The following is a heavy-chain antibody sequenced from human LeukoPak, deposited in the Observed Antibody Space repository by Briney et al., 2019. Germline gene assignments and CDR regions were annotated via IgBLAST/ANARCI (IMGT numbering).Heavy chain of an antibody. J-gene: IGHJ6*02. CDR2: IKQDGSEK. CDR1: GFTFSSYW. D-gene: IGHD1-26*01. CDR3: ATWAFYHGLDV. Sequence: PGGSLRLSCAASGFTFSSYWMSWVRQAPGKGLEWVANIKQDGSEKYYVDSVKGRFTVSRDNSKESLFLDMSSLRDEDSALYYCATWAFYHGLDVWGQGTTVIVSS. V-gene: IGHV3-7*03.